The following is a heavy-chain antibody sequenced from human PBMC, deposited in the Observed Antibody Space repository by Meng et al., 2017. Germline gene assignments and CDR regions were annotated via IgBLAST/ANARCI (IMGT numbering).Heavy chain of an antibody. CDR2: IKSKTDGRKT. J-gene: IGHJ4*02. V-gene: IGHV3-15*01. CDR3: TTVCAVTMPIGY. CDR1: GFTFSNAW. Sequence: GESLKISCAASGFTFSNAWMSWVRQAPGKGLEWVGRIKSKTDGRKTDYAAPVKGRFTISRDDSKNTLYLQMNSLKTEDTAVYYCTTVCAVTMPIGYWGQGTLVTVSS. D-gene: IGHD4-17*01.